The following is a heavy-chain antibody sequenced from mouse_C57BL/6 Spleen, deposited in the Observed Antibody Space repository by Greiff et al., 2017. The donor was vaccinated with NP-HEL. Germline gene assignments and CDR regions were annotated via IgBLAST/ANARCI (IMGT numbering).Heavy chain of an antibody. J-gene: IGHJ4*01. CDR1: GYSITSGYY. D-gene: IGHD3-2*02. CDR3: ARDIRYYAMDY. Sequence: VQLKESGPGLVKPSQSLSLTCSVTGYSITSGYYWNWIRQFPGNKLEWMGYISYDGSNNYNPSLKNRISITRDTSKNQFFLKLNSVTTEDTATYYCARDIRYYAMDYWGQGTSVTVSS. V-gene: IGHV3-6*01. CDR2: ISYDGSN.